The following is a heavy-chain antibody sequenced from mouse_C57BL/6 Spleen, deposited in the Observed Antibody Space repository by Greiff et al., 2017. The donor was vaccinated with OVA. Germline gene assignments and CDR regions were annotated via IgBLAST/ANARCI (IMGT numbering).Heavy chain of an antibody. D-gene: IGHD1-1*01. V-gene: IGHV1-69*01. Sequence: QVQLQHPGAELVMPGASVKLSCKASGYTFTSYWMHWVKQRPGQGLEWIGEIDPSDSYTNYNQKFKGKSTLTVDKSSSTAYMQLSSLTSEDSAVYYCARTIHYYGSSPHWYFDVWGTGTTVTVSS. J-gene: IGHJ1*03. CDR2: IDPSDSYT. CDR3: ARTIHYYGSSPHWYFDV. CDR1: GYTFTSYW.